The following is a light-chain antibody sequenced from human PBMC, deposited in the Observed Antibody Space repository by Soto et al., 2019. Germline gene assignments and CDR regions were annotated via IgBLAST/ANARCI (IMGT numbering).Light chain of an antibody. CDR2: GNS. V-gene: IGLV1-40*01. CDR3: NSYTSSLSGLV. J-gene: IGLJ2*01. CDR1: SSNIGAGYD. Sequence: QSVLTQPPSVSGAPGQRVTISCTGSSSNIGAGYDVHWYQQLPGTAPKLIIYGNSNRPSGVPDRFSGSKSGTSASLAITGLQAEDEADYYCNSYTSSLSGLVFGAGTKLTVL.